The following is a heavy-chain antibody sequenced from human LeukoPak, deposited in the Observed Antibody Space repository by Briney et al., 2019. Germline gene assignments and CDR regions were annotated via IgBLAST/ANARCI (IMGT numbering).Heavy chain of an antibody. CDR1: GGSISSYY. CDR3: ATPSQQLAPYDY. D-gene: IGHD6-13*01. J-gene: IGHJ4*02. Sequence: PSETLSLTCTVSGGSISSYYWSWIRQSPGRGLEWIGNIYYSGNTNYNPSLQSRVTISVDTSKNQFSLKLTSVTAADTAVYYCATPSQQLAPYDYWGQGTLVTV. CDR2: IYYSGNT. V-gene: IGHV4-59*08.